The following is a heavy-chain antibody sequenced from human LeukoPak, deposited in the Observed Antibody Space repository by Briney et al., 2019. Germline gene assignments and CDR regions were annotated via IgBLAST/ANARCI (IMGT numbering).Heavy chain of an antibody. V-gene: IGHV4-61*08. J-gene: IGHJ4*02. CDR2: ASYSGST. CDR3: ARVEARPYDGSGYYTRTFDD. D-gene: IGHD3-22*01. CDR1: GGSISSSDYY. Sequence: PSETLSLTCTVSGGSISSSDYYWGWIRQPPGKGLEWIGYASYSGSTYYNPSLKSRVTISVDTSKNQFSLKLSSVTAADTAMYYCARVEARPYDGSGYYTRTFDDWGQGALVTVSS.